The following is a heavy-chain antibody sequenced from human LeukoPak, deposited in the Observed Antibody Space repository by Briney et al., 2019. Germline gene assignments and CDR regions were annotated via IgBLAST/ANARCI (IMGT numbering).Heavy chain of an antibody. CDR3: ARAIRGSGYSYGYAFDI. CDR1: GYTFTSYG. CDR2: ISAYNGNT. D-gene: IGHD5-18*01. J-gene: IGHJ3*02. V-gene: IGHV1-18*01. Sequence: GASVKVSCKASGYTFTSYGISWVRQAPAQGLEWMGWISAYNGNTNYAQKLQGRVTMTTDKSTSTAYMELRSLRSDDTAVYYRARAIRGSGYSYGYAFDIWSQGTLVTVSS.